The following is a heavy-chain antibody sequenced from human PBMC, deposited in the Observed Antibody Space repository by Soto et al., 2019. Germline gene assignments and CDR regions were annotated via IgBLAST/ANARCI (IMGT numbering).Heavy chain of an antibody. V-gene: IGHV1-69*06. CDR3: ARGQRAGGSYSAFDI. CDR1: GGTFSSFA. J-gene: IGHJ3*02. CDR2: IIPIFGTA. D-gene: IGHD1-26*01. Sequence: SVKVSCKASGGTFSSFAISWVRQAPGQGLEWMGGIIPIFGTAKYAQKFQGRVTITADKSTSTAYMELSSLRSEDTAVYYCARGQRAGGSYSAFDIWGQGTMVTVSS.